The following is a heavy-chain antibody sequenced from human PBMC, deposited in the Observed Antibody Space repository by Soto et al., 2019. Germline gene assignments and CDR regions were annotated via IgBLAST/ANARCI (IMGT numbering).Heavy chain of an antibody. V-gene: IGHV1-2*04. D-gene: IGHD1-26*01. CDR2: INPNSGGT. J-gene: IGHJ6*02. CDR1: GYTLTGYY. CDR3: ARGGSYRLLYNYYYYGMDV. Sequence: GASVKVSCKASGYTLTGYYMHWVRQAPGQGLEWMGWINPNSGGTNYAQKFQGWVTMTRDTSISTAYMELSRLRSDDTAVYYCARGGSYRLLYNYYYYGMDVWGQGTTVTVSS.